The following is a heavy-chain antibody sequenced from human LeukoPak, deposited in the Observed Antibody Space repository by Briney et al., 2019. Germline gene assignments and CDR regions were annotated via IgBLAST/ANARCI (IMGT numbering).Heavy chain of an antibody. CDR3: ARSISDIVVVPAPPYYYYGMDV. CDR2: ISSSSSYI. V-gene: IGHV3-21*01. Sequence: GGSLRLSCAASGFTFSSYSMNWVRQAPGKGLEWVSSISSSSSYIYYADSVKGRFTISRDNAKNSLYLQMNSLRAEDTAVYYCARSISDIVVVPAPPYYYYGMDVWGQGTTVTVSS. CDR1: GFTFSSYS. J-gene: IGHJ6*02. D-gene: IGHD2-2*01.